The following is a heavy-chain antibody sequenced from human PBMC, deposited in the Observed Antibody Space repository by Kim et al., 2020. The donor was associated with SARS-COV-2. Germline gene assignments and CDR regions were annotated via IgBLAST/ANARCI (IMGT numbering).Heavy chain of an antibody. J-gene: IGHJ3*02. V-gene: IGHV4-39*01. Sequence: SETLSLTCTVSGGSISSSSYYWGWIRQPPGKGLEWIGSIYYSGSTYSNPSLKSRVTISVDTSKNQFSLKLSSVTAADTAVYYCARPPDTYYYDSSGYFRRWESYAFDIWDQGTMGTVSS. CDR1: GGSISSSSYY. CDR2: IYYSGST. D-gene: IGHD3-22*01. CDR3: ARPPDTYYYDSSGYFRRWESYAFDI.